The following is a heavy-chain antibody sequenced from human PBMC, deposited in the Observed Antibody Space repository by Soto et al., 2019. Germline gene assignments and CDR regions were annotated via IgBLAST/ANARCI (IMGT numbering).Heavy chain of an antibody. V-gene: IGHV3-23*01. CDR3: TKASPDRHHMDV. Sequence: EVQLLESGGDLVQPGGSLRLSCAASGFTFSKFVMRWVRQTPGKGLEWVSTITETGGDTYYTDSVKGRFTISRDNSKNTLYLQMSSLRAEDTALYYCTKASPDRHHMDVWGQGTTFTVSS. CDR1: GFTFSKFV. J-gene: IGHJ6*02. CDR2: ITETGGDT.